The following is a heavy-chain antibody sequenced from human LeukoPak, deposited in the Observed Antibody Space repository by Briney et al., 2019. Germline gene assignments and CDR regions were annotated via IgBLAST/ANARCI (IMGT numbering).Heavy chain of an antibody. CDR1: GFTFSNYW. J-gene: IGHJ4*02. D-gene: IGHD4-4*01. CDR3: ATTTAGFDY. CDR2: IKQDGSEK. V-gene: IGHV3-7*01. Sequence: GGSLRLSCVASGFTFSNYWMGWVRQAPGKGLEWVANIKQDGSEKHYVDSVKGRFTISRDNAKNSLYLQMNSLRAEDTAVYFCATTTAGFDYWGQGTLVTVSS.